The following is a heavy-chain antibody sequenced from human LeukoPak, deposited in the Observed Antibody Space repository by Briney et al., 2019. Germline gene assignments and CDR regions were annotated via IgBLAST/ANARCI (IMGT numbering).Heavy chain of an antibody. CDR3: ARAGWEPQNSYAFDI. V-gene: IGHV4-4*07. Sequence: SETLSLTCTVSGGSISSYYWSWIRQPAGKGLEWIGRIYTSGSTNYNPSLKSRVTISVDRSKNQFSLKLSSVTAADTAVYYCARAGWEPQNSYAFDIWGQGTMVTVSS. CDR1: GGSISSYY. D-gene: IGHD1-26*01. CDR2: IYTSGST. J-gene: IGHJ3*02.